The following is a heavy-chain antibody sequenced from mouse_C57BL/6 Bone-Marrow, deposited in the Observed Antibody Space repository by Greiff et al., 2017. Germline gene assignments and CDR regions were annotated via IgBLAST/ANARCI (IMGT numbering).Heavy chain of an antibody. D-gene: IGHD4-1*01. V-gene: IGHV1-59*01. Sequence: VQLQQPGAELVRPGTSVKLSCKASGYTFTSYWLHWVKQRPGQGLEWIGVIDPSDSSTNYNQKFKGKATLTVDTSSSTAYLQLSSLTSEDSAVYYWAGLNWAWFAYWGQGTLVTVSA. J-gene: IGHJ3*01. CDR2: IDPSDSST. CDR1: GYTFTSYW. CDR3: AGLNWAWFAY.